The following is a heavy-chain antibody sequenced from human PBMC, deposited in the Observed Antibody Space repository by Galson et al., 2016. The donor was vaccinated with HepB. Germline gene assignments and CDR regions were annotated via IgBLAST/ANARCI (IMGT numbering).Heavy chain of an antibody. CDR3: ARDPCSGGSCYFDDAFDI. J-gene: IGHJ3*02. Sequence: SLRLSCAASGFRFSSYSMNWVRQAPGKGLEWVSSISSRSSNIYYADSMKGRFTISRDNAMKSLYLQMNSLRAEDTAVYYCARDPCSGGSCYFDDAFDIWGLGTMVTVSS. CDR1: GFRFSSYS. V-gene: IGHV3-21*01. D-gene: IGHD2-15*01. CDR2: ISSRSSNI.